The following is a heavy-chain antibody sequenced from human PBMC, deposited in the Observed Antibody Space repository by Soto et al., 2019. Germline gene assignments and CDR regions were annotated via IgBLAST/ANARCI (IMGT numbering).Heavy chain of an antibody. CDR2: IYYSGST. J-gene: IGHJ4*02. V-gene: IGHV4-59*01. D-gene: IGHD6-6*01. Sequence: PSETLSLTCTVSGGSISSYYWSWIRQPPGKGLEWIGYIYYSGSTNYNPSLKSRVTISVDTSKNQFSLKLSSVTAADTAVYYCARVEAARGVEWGQGTLVTVSS. CDR1: GGSISSYY. CDR3: ARVEAARGVE.